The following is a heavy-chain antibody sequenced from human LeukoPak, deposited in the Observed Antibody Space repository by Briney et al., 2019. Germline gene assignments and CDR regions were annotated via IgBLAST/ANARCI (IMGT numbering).Heavy chain of an antibody. Sequence: SETLSLTCAVYGGSFSGYYWSWIRQPPGKGLEWIGEINHTGSTNYNPSLKSRVTISVDTSKNQFSLKLSSVTAADTAVYYCARQDYSNVPSYWGQGTLVTVSS. V-gene: IGHV4-34*01. D-gene: IGHD4-11*01. CDR2: INHTGST. J-gene: IGHJ4*02. CDR1: GGSFSGYY. CDR3: ARQDYSNVPSY.